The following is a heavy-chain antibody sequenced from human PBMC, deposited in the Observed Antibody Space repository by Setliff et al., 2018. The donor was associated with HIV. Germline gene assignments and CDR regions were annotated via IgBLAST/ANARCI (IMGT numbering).Heavy chain of an antibody. CDR2: IYHSGST. CDR3: ARNRVPSSL. J-gene: IGHJ4*02. V-gene: IGHV4-34*01. D-gene: IGHD3-10*01. Sequence: PSETLSLTCAVYGGSFSDYYWSWIRQPPGKGLEWIGEIYHSGSTIYNPSLKSRVTISVDTSKNQFSLKLNSVIAADTAVYYCARNRVPSSLWGQGTLVTVSS. CDR1: GGSFSDYY.